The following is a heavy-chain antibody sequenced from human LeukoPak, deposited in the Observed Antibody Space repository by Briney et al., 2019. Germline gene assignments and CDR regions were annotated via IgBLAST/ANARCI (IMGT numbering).Heavy chain of an antibody. CDR1: GGSISTYY. Sequence: PSETLSLTCTVSGGSISTYYWSWIRQPPGKGLEWIGYVYCSGSTDYNPSLKSRVTISADTSKNQFSLRLSSVTAADTAVYYCAKSNGYGLVDIWGQGTMVTVSS. J-gene: IGHJ3*02. CDR2: VYCSGST. CDR3: AKSNGYGLVDI. D-gene: IGHD3-10*01. V-gene: IGHV4-59*01.